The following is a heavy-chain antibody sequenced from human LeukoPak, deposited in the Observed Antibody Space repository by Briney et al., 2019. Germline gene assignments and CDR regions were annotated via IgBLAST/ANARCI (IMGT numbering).Heavy chain of an antibody. Sequence: GMSLRLSCAASGFTFRSYGMHWVRQAQGKGLEWVAVIWSDGNQQHYADSVKGRFTISRDNAKNSLYLQMNSLRVEDTAFYYCAKDNRRHYTSGPNPDSLHWGQGALVTVSS. V-gene: IGHV3-33*03. CDR2: IWSDGNQQ. CDR1: GFTFRSYG. CDR3: AKDNRRHYTSGPNPDSLH. D-gene: IGHD6-19*01. J-gene: IGHJ4*02.